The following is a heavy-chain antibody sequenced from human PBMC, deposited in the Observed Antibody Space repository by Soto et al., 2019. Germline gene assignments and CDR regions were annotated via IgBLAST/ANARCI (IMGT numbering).Heavy chain of an antibody. Sequence: ASVKVSCKASGYNFTSYGISWVRQAPGQGLEWMGWISPHNDRTKYARRFQDRVTMTTETPTSTVYMELGSLRSDDTAVYYCARDEPRYCSGGSCYHLYWGQGTLVTVSS. CDR3: ARDEPRYCSGGSCYHLY. D-gene: IGHD2-15*01. J-gene: IGHJ4*02. CDR2: ISPHNDRT. CDR1: GYNFTSYG. V-gene: IGHV1-18*01.